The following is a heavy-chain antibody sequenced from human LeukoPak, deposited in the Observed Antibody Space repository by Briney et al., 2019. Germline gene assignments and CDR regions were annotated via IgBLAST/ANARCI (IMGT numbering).Heavy chain of an antibody. CDR1: GGSFSGYY. J-gene: IGHJ4*02. CDR3: ASRHYGSGSYGFRREY. Sequence: SETLSLTCAVYGGSFSGYYWSWIRQPPGKGLEWIGEINHSGSTNYNPSLKSRVTISVDTSKNQFSLKLSSVTAADTAVYYCASRHYGSGSYGFRREYWGQGTLVTVSS. V-gene: IGHV4-34*01. D-gene: IGHD3-10*01. CDR2: INHSGST.